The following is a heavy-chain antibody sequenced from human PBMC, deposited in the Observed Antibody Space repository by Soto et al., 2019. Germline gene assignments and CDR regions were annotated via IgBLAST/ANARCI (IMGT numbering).Heavy chain of an antibody. CDR3: ARDKITGLFDY. CDR1: GGSISSGGYY. Sequence: SETLSLTCTVSGGSISSGGYYWTWIRQPPGTGLEWIGEINHSGSTNYNPSLKSRVTISVDTSKNQFSLKLTSVTAADTALYYCARDKITGLFDYWGQGTLVTVSS. J-gene: IGHJ4*02. V-gene: IGHV4-39*07. D-gene: IGHD2-8*02. CDR2: INHSGST.